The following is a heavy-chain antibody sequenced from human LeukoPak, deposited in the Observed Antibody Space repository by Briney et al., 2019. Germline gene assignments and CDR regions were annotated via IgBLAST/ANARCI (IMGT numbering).Heavy chain of an antibody. CDR2: IYYSGST. J-gene: IGHJ3*02. CDR3: ASYKEDYGDYLYDAFDI. CDR1: GGSMGHH. V-gene: IGHV4-59*11. Sequence: PSETLSLTCSVSGGSMGHHWSWIRQPPGKGLEWIGYIYYSGSTNYNPSLKSRVTISIDTSKNQFSLKLSSVTAADTAVYYCASYKEDYGDYLYDAFDIWGQGTMVTVSS. D-gene: IGHD4-17*01.